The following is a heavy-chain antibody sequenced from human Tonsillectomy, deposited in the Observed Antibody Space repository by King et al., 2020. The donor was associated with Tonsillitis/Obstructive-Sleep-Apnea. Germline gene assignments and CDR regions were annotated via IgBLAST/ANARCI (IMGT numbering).Heavy chain of an antibody. J-gene: IGHJ6*03. CDR3: ARKRSLYYYMDV. CDR1: GGSFSGYY. V-gene: IGHV4-34*01. Sequence: VQLQQWGAGLLKPSETLSLTCAVYGGSFSGYYWSWIRPPPGKGLEWIGEINHSGSTNYNPALKSRVTISVDTSKNQFSLTLSSVTAADTAVYYCARKRSLYYYMDVWGKGTTVTVSS. D-gene: IGHD1-1*01. CDR2: INHSGST.